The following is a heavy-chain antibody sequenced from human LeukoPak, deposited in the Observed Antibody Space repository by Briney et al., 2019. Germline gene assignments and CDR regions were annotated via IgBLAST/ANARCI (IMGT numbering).Heavy chain of an antibody. CDR2: ISAYNGDT. CDR1: GGTFSSYA. Sequence: GASVKVSCKASGGTFSSYAISWVRQAPGQGLEWMGWISAYNGDTNYAQKLQGRVTMTTDTSTSTAYMELRSLRSDDTAVYYCARPFKYYYDSSGYYFDYWGQGTLVTVSS. V-gene: IGHV1-18*01. D-gene: IGHD3-22*01. CDR3: ARPFKYYYDSSGYYFDY. J-gene: IGHJ4*02.